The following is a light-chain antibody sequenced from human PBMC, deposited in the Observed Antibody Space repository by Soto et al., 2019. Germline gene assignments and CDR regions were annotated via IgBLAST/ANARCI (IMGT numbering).Light chain of an antibody. CDR3: QEYNSWPTWT. J-gene: IGKJ1*01. CDR2: AAS. Sequence: EIVMTQPRGSLSLSPGESAALSCRASQGVGPILAWSQPKPRQAPTLLIYAASRRATGLPDRFRGSGSGTDFTLTISSLQSEDFAVYDCQEYNSWPTWTFGQGTKVEI. CDR1: QGVGPI. V-gene: IGKV3-15*01.